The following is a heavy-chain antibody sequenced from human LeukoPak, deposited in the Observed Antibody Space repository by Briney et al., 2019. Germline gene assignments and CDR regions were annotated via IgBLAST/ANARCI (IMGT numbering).Heavy chain of an antibody. D-gene: IGHD7-27*01. CDR2: IKSNVDGGTR. Sequence: GGSLRLSCVVSGATFSNLWMNWVRQAPGKGLEWVGRIKSNVDGGTRDYAAPLKGRFTITRDDSKNTLYLQMNSLETEDTAIYYCSTAPPLTGGVYFDYWGQGALVSVSS. J-gene: IGHJ4*02. V-gene: IGHV3-15*07. CDR1: GATFSNLW. CDR3: STAPPLTGGVYFDY.